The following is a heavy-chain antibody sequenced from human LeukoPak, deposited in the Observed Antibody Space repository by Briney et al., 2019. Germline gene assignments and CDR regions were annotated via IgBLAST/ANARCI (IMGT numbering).Heavy chain of an antibody. CDR2: IIPIFGTA. J-gene: IGHJ4*02. CDR3: ARRSILTGENLDY. V-gene: IGHV1-69*06. Sequence: ASVKVSCKAAGGTFSSYAISWVRQAPGQGLEWMGGIIPIFGTANYAQKFQGRVTITADKSTSTAYMELSSLRSEDTAVYYCARRSILTGENLDYWGQGTLITVSS. CDR1: GGTFSSYA. D-gene: IGHD3-9*01.